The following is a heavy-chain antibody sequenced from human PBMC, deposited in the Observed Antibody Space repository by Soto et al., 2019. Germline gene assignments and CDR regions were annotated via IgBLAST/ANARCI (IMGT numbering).Heavy chain of an antibody. V-gene: IGHV3-23*01. CDR3: AFFMANRFDY. D-gene: IGHD5-12*01. J-gene: IGHJ4*02. Sequence: GGSLRLSCAASGFTFSSYAMTWVRQAPGKGLEWVSGISGAGGSTYYADSVKGRFTISRDNSKNTLFLQMNSLKAEGTAVYSCAFFMANRFDYWGRETLVTVSS. CDR2: ISGAGGST. CDR1: GFTFSSYA.